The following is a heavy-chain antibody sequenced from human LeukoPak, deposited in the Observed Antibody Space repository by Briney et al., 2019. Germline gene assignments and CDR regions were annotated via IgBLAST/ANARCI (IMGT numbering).Heavy chain of an antibody. V-gene: IGHV3-23*01. CDR1: GFTFHNFA. CDR2: ISSSGEFT. Sequence: PGGSLRLSCALSGFTFHNFAMSWVRQAPGKGLEWVSSISSSGEFTFYADSVKGRFTIFRDNSRYTLYLQMNSLRAEDAAMYYCVKDRPNYYESNGDYYKRDGDFWGQGTLVTVSA. J-gene: IGHJ4*02. CDR3: VKDRPNYYESNGDYYKRDGDF. D-gene: IGHD3-22*01.